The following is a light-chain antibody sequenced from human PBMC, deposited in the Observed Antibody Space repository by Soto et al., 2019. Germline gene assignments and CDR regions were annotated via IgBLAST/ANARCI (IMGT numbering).Light chain of an antibody. CDR1: QSVGNK. CDR2: GAS. V-gene: IGKV3-15*01. Sequence: EVMMTQSPATLSVSPGERGTLSCRASQSVGNKLAWYQQKAGQAPRLLISGASTRATDMPARFSGGGSGTEFTLIISSLQSEDSAIYFCQQYSLWPPSFGPGTKVDV. CDR3: QQYSLWPPS. J-gene: IGKJ3*01.